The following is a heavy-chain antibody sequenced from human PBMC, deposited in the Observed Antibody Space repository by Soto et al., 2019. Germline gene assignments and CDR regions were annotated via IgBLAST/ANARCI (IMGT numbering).Heavy chain of an antibody. CDR1: GGTFSTYA. CDR3: ASGLQLWLRRINDGYSG. CDR2: IIPMFGTA. J-gene: IGHJ4*02. D-gene: IGHD5-18*01. V-gene: IGHV1-69*12. Sequence: QVQLVQSGAEVKKPESSVKVSCKAPGGTFSTYAISWVRQAPGQGLEWMGGIIPMFGTANYAQRFQDRVTITADESTNTVYTELSSLRSEDTAVYFCASGLQLWLRRINDGYSGWGQGTLVTVSS.